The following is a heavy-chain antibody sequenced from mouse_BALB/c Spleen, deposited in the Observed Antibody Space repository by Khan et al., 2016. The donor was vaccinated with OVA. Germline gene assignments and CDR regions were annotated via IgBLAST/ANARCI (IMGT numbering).Heavy chain of an antibody. Sequence: QVQLKESGPDLAAPSHSLSITCTISGFSLTNYGVHWVRQPPGKGLEWLVVIWSDGSTNYNSVLKSRLTITKDNSQSQVFLKMNSLQTDDTAIYFCARQPYYHYNIMDYWGQGTSVTVSS. V-gene: IGHV2-6-1*01. D-gene: IGHD2-10*01. CDR2: IWSDGST. J-gene: IGHJ4*01. CDR3: ARQPYYHYNIMDY. CDR1: GFSLTNYG.